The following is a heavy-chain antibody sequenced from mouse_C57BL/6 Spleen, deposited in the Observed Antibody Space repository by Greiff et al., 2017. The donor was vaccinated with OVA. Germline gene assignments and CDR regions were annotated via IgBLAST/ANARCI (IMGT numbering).Heavy chain of an antibody. Sequence: EVKLQESGPELVKPGASVKIPCKASGYTFTDYNMDWVKQSHGKSLEWIGDINPNNGGTIYNQKFKGKATLTVDKSSSTAYMELRSLTSEDTAVYYCARAPGTGFAYWGQGTLVTVSA. CDR3: ARAPGTGFAY. J-gene: IGHJ3*01. CDR2: INPNNGGT. V-gene: IGHV1-18*01. CDR1: GYTFTDYN. D-gene: IGHD4-1*01.